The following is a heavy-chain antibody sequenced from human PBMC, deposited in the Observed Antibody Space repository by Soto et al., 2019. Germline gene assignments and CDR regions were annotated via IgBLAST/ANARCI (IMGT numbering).Heavy chain of an antibody. J-gene: IGHJ4*02. CDR2: VSSYNGNT. CDR1: GYTFTDHG. Sequence: QVQLVQSGPEVKKPGASVTVSCKTSGYTFTDHGIDWVRQAPGQGLEWVGWVSSYNGNTNYAYNLKDRVIRTTDAATSTAYMERRGLRSDDTAVYYCAREVEGSYSPADFWGQGTPVTVSS. D-gene: IGHD3-10*01. CDR3: AREVEGSYSPADF. V-gene: IGHV1-18*01.